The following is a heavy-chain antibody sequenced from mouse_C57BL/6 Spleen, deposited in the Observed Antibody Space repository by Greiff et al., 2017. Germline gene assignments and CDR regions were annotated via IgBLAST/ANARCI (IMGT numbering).Heavy chain of an antibody. J-gene: IGHJ3*01. CDR3: ARGVYDGYYSWFAY. CDR1: GYTFTSYW. Sequence: VQLQQPGAELVRPGSSVKLSCKASGYTFTSYWMHWVKQRPIQGLEWIGNIDPSDSETHYNQKFKDKATLTVDKSSSTDYMQLSSLTSEDSAVYYCARGVYDGYYSWFAYWGQGTLVTVSA. V-gene: IGHV1-52*01. CDR2: IDPSDSET. D-gene: IGHD2-3*01.